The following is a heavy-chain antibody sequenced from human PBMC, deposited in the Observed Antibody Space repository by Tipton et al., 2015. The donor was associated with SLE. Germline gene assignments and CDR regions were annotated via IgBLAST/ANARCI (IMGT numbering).Heavy chain of an antibody. V-gene: IGHV1-2*06. CDR2: INPNSGGT. CDR1: GYSFTSYW. J-gene: IGHJ1*01. D-gene: IGHD2-21*01. CDR3: ARGIDCLGCFQH. Sequence: QVQLVQSGPEVKKPGESLKISCKGSGYSFTSYWIGWVRQAPGQGLEWMGRINPNSGGTNYAQKFQGRVTMTRDTSISTAYMELSRLRSDDTAVYYCARGIDCLGCFQHWGQGTLVTVSS.